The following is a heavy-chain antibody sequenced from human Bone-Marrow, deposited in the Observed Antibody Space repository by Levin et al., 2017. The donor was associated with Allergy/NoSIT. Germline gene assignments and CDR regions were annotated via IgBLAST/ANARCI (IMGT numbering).Heavy chain of an antibody. Sequence: GESLKISCAASGFTFSSYWMSWVRQAPGKGLEWVANIKQDGSEKYYVDSVKGRFTISRDNAKNSLYLQMNSLRAEDTAVYYCARTHRGNWFDPWGQGTLVTVSS. CDR2: IKQDGSEK. V-gene: IGHV3-7*01. CDR3: ARTHRGNWFDP. CDR1: GFTFSSYW. D-gene: IGHD3-10*01. J-gene: IGHJ5*02.